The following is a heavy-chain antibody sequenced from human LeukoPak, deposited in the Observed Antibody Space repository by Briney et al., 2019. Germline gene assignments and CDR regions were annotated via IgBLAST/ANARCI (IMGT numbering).Heavy chain of an antibody. V-gene: IGHV1-18*01. CDR3: ARDRMRGYSYGYKGDYYYYYMDV. D-gene: IGHD5-18*01. CDR1: GYTFTSYG. Sequence: ASVKVSCKASGYTFTSYGISWVRQAPGQGLEWMGWISAYNGNTNYAQKLQGRVTMTTDTSTSTAYMELRCLRSDDTAVYYCARDRMRGYSYGYKGDYYYYYMDVWGKGTTVTVPS. CDR2: ISAYNGNT. J-gene: IGHJ6*03.